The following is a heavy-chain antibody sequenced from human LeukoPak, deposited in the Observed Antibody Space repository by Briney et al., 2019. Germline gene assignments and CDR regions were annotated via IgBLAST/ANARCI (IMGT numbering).Heavy chain of an antibody. CDR2: ITGSGGST. Sequence: GGSLRLSCAASGFTFSTHSMSWVRQAPGRGLEWVSAITGSGGSTYYADSVKGRFTISRDNSKNTVYLQMNRLRADDTAVYYCAKDLSQGEYWGQGTLVTVSS. J-gene: IGHJ4*02. V-gene: IGHV3-23*01. D-gene: IGHD3-16*01. CDR3: AKDLSQGEY. CDR1: GFTFSTHS.